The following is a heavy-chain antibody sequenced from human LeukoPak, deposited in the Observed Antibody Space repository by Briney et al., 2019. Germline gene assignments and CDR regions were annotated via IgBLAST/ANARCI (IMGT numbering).Heavy chain of an antibody. CDR3: ARDGWTYRLDY. CDR2: IRYDGNDK. Sequence: PGGSLRLSCAVSGFSLSTYSMHWVRQAPGKGLEWVAFIRYDGNDKYYADSMKGRFTISRDDSKNTLYLQMNSLGPEDTAVYYCARDGWTYRLDYWGQGTLVAVS. J-gene: IGHJ4*02. V-gene: IGHV3-30*02. D-gene: IGHD3/OR15-3a*01. CDR1: GFSLSTYS.